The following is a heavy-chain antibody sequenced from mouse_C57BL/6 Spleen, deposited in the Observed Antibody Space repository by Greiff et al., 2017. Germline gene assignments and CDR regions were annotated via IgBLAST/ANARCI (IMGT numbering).Heavy chain of an antibody. Sequence: VQLQQSGAELVRPGASVTLSCKASGYTFTDYEMHWVKQTPVHGLEWIGAIDPETGGTAYNQKCKGKAILTADKSSSTAYMELRSLTSDDSAVYYCTRGYDGYYRYFDVWGTGTTVTVSS. V-gene: IGHV1-15*01. J-gene: IGHJ1*03. D-gene: IGHD2-3*01. CDR3: TRGYDGYYRYFDV. CDR1: GYTFTDYE. CDR2: IDPETGGT.